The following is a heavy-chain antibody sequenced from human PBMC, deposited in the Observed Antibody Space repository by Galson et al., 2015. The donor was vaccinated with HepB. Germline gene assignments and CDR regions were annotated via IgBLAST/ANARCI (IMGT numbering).Heavy chain of an antibody. Sequence: SLRLSCAASGFTFSNYGMHWVRQAPGKGLEWVAVISYDGTNKYYADSVKGRFTISRDNSKNTLYLQMNSLRAEDTAVYSCAKDKDHSIDYWAREPWSPSPQ. J-gene: IGHJ4*02. CDR2: ISYDGTNK. V-gene: IGHV3-30*18. D-gene: IGHD2-15*01. CDR1: GFTFSNYG. CDR3: AKDKDHSIDY.